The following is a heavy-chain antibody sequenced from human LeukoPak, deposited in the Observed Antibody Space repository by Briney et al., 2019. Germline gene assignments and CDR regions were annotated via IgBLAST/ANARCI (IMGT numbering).Heavy chain of an antibody. D-gene: IGHD1-26*01. CDR3: AKSRIGSCGVWDY. CDR2: ISWNSGSI. CDR1: GFTFDDYA. J-gene: IGHJ4*02. V-gene: IGHV3-9*01. Sequence: PGRSLRLSCAASGFTFDDYAMHWVRQAPGKGLEWVSGISWNSGSIGYADSVKGRFTISRDNAKNSLYLQMNSLRAEDTALYYCAKSRIGSCGVWDYWGQGTLVTVSS.